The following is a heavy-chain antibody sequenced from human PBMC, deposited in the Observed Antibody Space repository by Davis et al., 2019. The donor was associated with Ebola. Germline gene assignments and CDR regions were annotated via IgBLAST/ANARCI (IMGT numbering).Heavy chain of an antibody. J-gene: IGHJ6*02. CDR2: IIPILNIV. CDR1: GGTFSSYT. D-gene: IGHD6-6*01. CDR3: SRDLKQRPPSYYDGMDV. V-gene: IGHV1-69*04. Sequence: SVKVSCKASGGTFSSYTISWVRQAPGQRLEWMGRIIPILNIVNYAQKFQGRVTITADKSTSTAYMELSSLKTEDTAVYYCSRDLKQRPPSYYDGMDVWGQGTTVTVSS.